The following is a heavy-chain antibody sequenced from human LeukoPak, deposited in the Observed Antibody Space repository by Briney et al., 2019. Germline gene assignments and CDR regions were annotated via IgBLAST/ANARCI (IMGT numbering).Heavy chain of an antibody. CDR2: IYSGGST. D-gene: IGHD5-24*01. J-gene: IGHJ4*02. CDR1: GCTVSSSY. Sequence: GGSLRLSCAASGCTVSSSYMSWVRQAPGKGLEWVSVIYSGGSTDYAESVRGRLTISRDNSKNTLYLQMNSLRAEDTAVYYCARDRRDGYNLGHWGQGTLVTVSS. CDR3: ARDRRDGYNLGH. V-gene: IGHV3-66*01.